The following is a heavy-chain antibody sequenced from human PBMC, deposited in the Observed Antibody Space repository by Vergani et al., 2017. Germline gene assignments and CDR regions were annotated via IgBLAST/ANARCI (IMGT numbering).Heavy chain of an antibody. CDR2: ISSSSSTI. J-gene: IGHJ4*02. D-gene: IGHD3-16*01. V-gene: IGHV3-48*01. Sequence: EVQLVESGGGLVQPGGSLRLSCVASGFMFSSHSMNWVRQAPGKGLEWVSYISSSSSTIYCADPVKGRFTISRDNAKNSLYLQMNSLRAEDTAVYYCARDPFWGWGADEFPRYFDYWGQGTLVTVSS. CDR1: GFMFSSHS. CDR3: ARDPFWGWGADEFPRYFDY.